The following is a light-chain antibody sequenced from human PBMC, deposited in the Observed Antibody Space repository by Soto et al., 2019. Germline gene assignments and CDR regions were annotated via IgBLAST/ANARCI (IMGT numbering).Light chain of an antibody. CDR2: EVS. V-gene: IGLV2-14*01. Sequence: LTQPASVSGSPGQSITISCTGTGSDVGGYKYVSWYQQHPGKAPKLMIYEVSNRPSGVSNRFSGSKSGNTASLTISGLQAEDEADYYCSSYTSSSTPYVFGTGTKVTVL. CDR1: GSDVGGYKY. J-gene: IGLJ1*01. CDR3: SSYTSSSTPYV.